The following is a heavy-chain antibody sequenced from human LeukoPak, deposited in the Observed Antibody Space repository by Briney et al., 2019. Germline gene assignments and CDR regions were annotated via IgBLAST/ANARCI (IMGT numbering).Heavy chain of an antibody. CDR1: GFTFSSYW. J-gene: IGHJ3*02. V-gene: IGHV3-7*03. D-gene: IGHD3-3*01. CDR2: IKQDGSEK. CDR3: ARDSYTIFEAAFDI. Sequence: GGSLRLSCAASGFTFSSYWFSWVRQAPGKGLEWVANIKQDGSEKYYVDSVKGRFTVSRDNAKNSLYLQMNSLRGEDTALYHCARDSYTIFEAAFDIWGQGTMVTVSS.